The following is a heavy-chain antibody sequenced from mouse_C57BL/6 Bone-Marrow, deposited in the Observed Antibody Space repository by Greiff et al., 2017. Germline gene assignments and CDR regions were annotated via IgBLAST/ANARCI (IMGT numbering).Heavy chain of an antibody. CDR2: INPGSGGT. CDR3: ARLGLRHYYAMDY. J-gene: IGHJ4*01. V-gene: IGHV1-54*01. Sequence: QVQLQQSGAELVRPGTSVKVSCKASGYAFTNYLIEWVKQRPGQGLEWIGVINPGSGGTNYNEKFKGKATLTADKSSSTAYMQLSSLTSEDSAVYFCARLGLRHYYAMDYWGQGTSVTVSS. D-gene: IGHD2-4*01. CDR1: GYAFTNYL.